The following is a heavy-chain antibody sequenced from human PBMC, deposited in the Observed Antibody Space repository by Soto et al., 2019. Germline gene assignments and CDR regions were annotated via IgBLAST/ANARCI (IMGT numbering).Heavy chain of an antibody. J-gene: IGHJ5*02. D-gene: IGHD1-1*01. CDR1: GASVRSYH. CDR2: VQMSGTT. CDR3: AKDRSTMRWFDP. V-gene: IGHV4-4*07. Sequence: TSETLSLTCAVSGASVRSYHWSWIRQAAGKGLEWIGRVQMSGTTNYNPSLKTRVTMSLDTSKNEVSLRMTSVTDADTAVYFCAKDRSTMRWFDPWGQGILVTVS.